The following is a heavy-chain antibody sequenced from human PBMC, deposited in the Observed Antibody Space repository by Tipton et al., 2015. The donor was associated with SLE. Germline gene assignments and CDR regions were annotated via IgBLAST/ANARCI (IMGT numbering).Heavy chain of an antibody. D-gene: IGHD2-21*01. J-gene: IGHJ5*02. V-gene: IGHV4-31*11. CDR2: IYYTGTT. CDR1: GGSISRGEYY. Sequence: TLSLTCAVSGGSISRGEYYWTWIRQLPGRGLEYLGYIYYTGTTFYNPSLKSRVTISVDASKNQFSLKLSSVTAADTAVYYCARAGGGDSNWFDPWGQGTLVTVSS. CDR3: ARAGGGDSNWFDP.